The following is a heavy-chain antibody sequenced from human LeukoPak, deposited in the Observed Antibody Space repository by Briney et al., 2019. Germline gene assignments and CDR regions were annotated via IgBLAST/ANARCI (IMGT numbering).Heavy chain of an antibody. CDR2: IWYDGSNK. Sequence: GRSLRLSCAASGFTFSIYGMHWVRQAPGKGLEWVAVIWYDGSNKYYADSVKGRFTISRDNSKNTLYLQMNSLRAEDTAVYYCARESTYCGGDCHSGFGYWGQGTLVTVSS. CDR3: ARESTYCGGDCHSGFGY. D-gene: IGHD2-21*02. V-gene: IGHV3-33*01. J-gene: IGHJ4*02. CDR1: GFTFSIYG.